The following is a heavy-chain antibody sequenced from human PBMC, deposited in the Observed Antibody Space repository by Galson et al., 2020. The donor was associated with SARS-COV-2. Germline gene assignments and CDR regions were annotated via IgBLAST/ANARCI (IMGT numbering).Heavy chain of an antibody. CDR3: ARHCSSTSCSNNGLDV. CDR2: FFHSGST. V-gene: IGHV4-30-2*01. D-gene: IGHD2-2*01. Sequence: PSETLSLTCAVSGDSINNGGSSWTWIRQPPGKGLEWIGYFFHSGSTYYNPSLESRVIISVDRSKNQFSLNLSSVTAADTAVYFCARHCSSTSCSNNGLDVWGQGTSVTVSS. CDR1: GDSINNGGSS. J-gene: IGHJ6*02.